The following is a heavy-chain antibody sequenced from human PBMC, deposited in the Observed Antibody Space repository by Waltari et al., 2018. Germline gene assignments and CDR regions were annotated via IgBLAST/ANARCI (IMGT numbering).Heavy chain of an antibody. V-gene: IGHV6-1*01. Sequence: QVQLQQSGPGLVKPSQTLSLTCAISGDSVSSNRAAWTFIRQSPSRGLDWLGRTYYRSKWYNDYAGSVKSRITINPDTSKNQFSLQLNSVTPEDTAVYYCARHIVVVMMTSGIDDAFDIWGQGTMVTVSS. CDR3: ARHIVVVMMTSGIDDAFDI. D-gene: IGHD2-21*01. J-gene: IGHJ3*02. CDR2: TYYRSKWYN. CDR1: GDSVSSNRAA.